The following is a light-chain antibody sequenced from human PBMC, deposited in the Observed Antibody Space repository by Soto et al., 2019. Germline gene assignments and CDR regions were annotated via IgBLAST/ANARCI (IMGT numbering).Light chain of an antibody. V-gene: IGKV1D-13*01. CDR3: HQFNNYLIT. Sequence: AIQLTQSPSSLSASVGDRVTITCRASQGISSALAWYQQKPGKAPKLLIYDASSLESGVPSRFSGSGSGTDFTLTISSLQPEDFATYYCHQFNNYLITFGQGTRLEIK. CDR2: DAS. CDR1: QGISSA. J-gene: IGKJ5*01.